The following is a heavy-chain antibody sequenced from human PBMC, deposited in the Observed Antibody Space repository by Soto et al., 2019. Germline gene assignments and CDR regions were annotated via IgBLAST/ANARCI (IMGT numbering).Heavy chain of an antibody. J-gene: IGHJ4*02. D-gene: IGHD6-19*01. V-gene: IGHV3-23*01. CDR1: GFTFSSYA. CDR3: AGGPNRSGWYNY. CDR2: ISGSGGST. Sequence: GGSLRLSCAASGFTFSSYAMSWVRQAPGKGLEWVSAISGSGGSTYYADSVKGRFTISRDNSKNTLYLQMNSLRAEDTAVYYCAGGPNRSGWYNYWGQGTLVTVSS.